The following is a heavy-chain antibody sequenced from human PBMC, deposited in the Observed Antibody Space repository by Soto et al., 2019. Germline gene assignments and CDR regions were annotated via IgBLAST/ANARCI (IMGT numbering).Heavy chain of an antibody. J-gene: IGHJ4*02. D-gene: IGHD3-22*01. CDR1: GASMSNYY. CDR2: IFGSGET. V-gene: IGHV4-4*07. Sequence: QVQLQESGPGLLKPSETLSLTCTVSGASMSNYYWSWIRQPAGKGLEWIGRIFGSGETYYNPSLKSRVILSVALSKSQSSLELTSVTAADTAVYFCVREGNYSDNNGYPLFDYWGQGTLVTVSP. CDR3: VREGNYSDNNGYPLFDY.